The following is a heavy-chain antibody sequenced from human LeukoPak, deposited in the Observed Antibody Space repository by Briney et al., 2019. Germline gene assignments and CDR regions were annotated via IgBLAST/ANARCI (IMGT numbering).Heavy chain of an antibody. CDR1: GFTFSSYG. CDR2: IRYDGSNK. J-gene: IGHJ3*02. Sequence: GGSLRLSCAASGFTFSSYGMHWVRQAPGKGLEWVAFIRYDGSNKYYADSVKGRFTISRDNSKNTLYLQMNSLRAEDTAVYYCAKLGYDILTGNDAFDIWGQGTMVTVSS. D-gene: IGHD3-9*01. V-gene: IGHV3-30*02. CDR3: AKLGYDILTGNDAFDI.